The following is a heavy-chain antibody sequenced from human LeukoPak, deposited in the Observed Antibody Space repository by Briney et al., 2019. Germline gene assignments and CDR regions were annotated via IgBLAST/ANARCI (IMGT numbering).Heavy chain of an antibody. CDR3: ARDRPDVVVVAATDY. J-gene: IGHJ4*02. CDR1: GYTFTSYG. D-gene: IGHD2-15*01. V-gene: IGHV1-18*01. CDR2: ISAYNGNT. Sequence: ASVKVSCKASGYTFTSYGISWVRQAPGQGLEWMGWISAYNGNTNYAQKLQGRVTMTTGTSTSTAYMELRSLRSDDTAVYYCARDRPDVVVVAATDYWGQGTLVTVSS.